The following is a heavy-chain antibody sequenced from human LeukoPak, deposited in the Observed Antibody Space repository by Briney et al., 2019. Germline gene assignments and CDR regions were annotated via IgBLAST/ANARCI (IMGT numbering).Heavy chain of an antibody. CDR3: ARALIQLHDAFDI. CDR1: GFTFSSYG. V-gene: IGHV3-30*03. D-gene: IGHD5-18*01. Sequence: GGSLRLSCAASGFTFSSYGMRWVRQAPGKGLEWVAVISYDGSNKYYADSVKGRFTISRDNSKNTLYLQMNSLRAEDTAVYYCARALIQLHDAFDIWGQGTMVTVSS. CDR2: ISYDGSNK. J-gene: IGHJ3*02.